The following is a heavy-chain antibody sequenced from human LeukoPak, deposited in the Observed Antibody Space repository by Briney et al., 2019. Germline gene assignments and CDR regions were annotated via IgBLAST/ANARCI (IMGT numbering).Heavy chain of an antibody. V-gene: IGHV4-38-2*01. J-gene: IGHJ4*02. CDR3: ASLPSNTATHDY. CDR1: GYSISSSYY. D-gene: IGHD4-11*01. Sequence: PSETLSLTCAVSGYSISSSYYWGWIRQPPGKGLEWIGTIYHSGRTHYNPSLKSRGTLSVDTSKNQFSLRLRSVTAAYPAVYYLASLPSNTATHDYSGQGTPVTVSS. CDR2: IYHSGRT.